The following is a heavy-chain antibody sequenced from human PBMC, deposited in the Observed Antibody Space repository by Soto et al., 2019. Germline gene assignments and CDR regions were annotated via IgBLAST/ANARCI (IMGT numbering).Heavy chain of an antibody. D-gene: IGHD3-10*01. Sequence: AGGSLRLSCAASGFTLTSYSMNWVRQAPGKGLEWVSSISSSSSHIYYADSVKGRFTISRDNARNALYLEMNSLRAEDTAVYYCVRERGLSSYYGMDVWGQGTTLTVSS. CDR2: ISSSSSHI. CDR3: VRERGLSSYYGMDV. CDR1: GFTLTSYS. V-gene: IGHV3-21*01. J-gene: IGHJ6*02.